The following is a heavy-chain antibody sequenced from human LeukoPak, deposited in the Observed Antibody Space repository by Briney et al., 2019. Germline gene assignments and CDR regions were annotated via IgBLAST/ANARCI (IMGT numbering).Heavy chain of an antibody. CDR2: IYTSGST. CDR3: ARHTRYYDFWSGYSSYMDV. CDR1: GGSISSYY. J-gene: IGHJ6*03. D-gene: IGHD3-3*01. Sequence: SETLSLTCTVSGGSISSYYWSWIRQPPGKGLEWIGYIYTSGSTNYNPSLKSRATISVDTSKNQFSLKLSSVTAADTAVYYCARHTRYYDFWSGYSSYMDVWGKGTTVTVSS. V-gene: IGHV4-4*09.